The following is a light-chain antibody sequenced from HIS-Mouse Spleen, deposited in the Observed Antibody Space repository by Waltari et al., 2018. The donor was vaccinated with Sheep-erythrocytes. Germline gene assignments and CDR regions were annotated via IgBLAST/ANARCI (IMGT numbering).Light chain of an antibody. V-gene: IGLV2-11*01. Sequence: QSALTQPRSVSGSPGQSVTIPCTGTSSDVGGHHYVAWYQQHPGKAPKLMIYDVSKRPSGVPDRFSGSKSGNTASLTISGLQAEDEADYYCCSYAGSYNHVFATGTKVTVL. CDR1: SSDVGGHHY. CDR2: DVS. J-gene: IGLJ1*01. CDR3: CSYAGSYNHV.